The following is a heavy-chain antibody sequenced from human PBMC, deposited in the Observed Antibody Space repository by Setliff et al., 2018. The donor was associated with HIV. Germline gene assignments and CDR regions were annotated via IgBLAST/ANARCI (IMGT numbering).Heavy chain of an antibody. CDR1: GFTFSSHW. Sequence: GGSLRLSCAASGFTFSSHWMSWVRQAPGKGLEWVANIKQDESEEWYADSVKGRFTISRDNAKNFLYLQMNSLRAEDTAVYYCARVVVIWENGPNWFDPWGQGTLVTVSS. CDR2: IKQDESEE. D-gene: IGHD3-16*02. J-gene: IGHJ5*02. V-gene: IGHV3-7*01. CDR3: ARVVVIWENGPNWFDP.